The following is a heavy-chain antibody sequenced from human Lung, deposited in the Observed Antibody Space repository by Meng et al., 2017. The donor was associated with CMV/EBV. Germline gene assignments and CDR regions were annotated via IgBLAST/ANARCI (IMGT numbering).Heavy chain of an antibody. V-gene: IGHV4-59*01. D-gene: IGHD3-3*01. CDR1: GGSISSYF. CDR3: ARGRDFGVVTPGY. Sequence: SETLSLXCTVSGGSISSYFWSWIRQPPGKGLEWIGYIYYTGSTNYNPSLKSRVTISVDTSKKQFSLKLSSVTAADTAVYYCARGRDFGVVTPGYWGQGTLVXVSS. J-gene: IGHJ4*02. CDR2: IYYTGST.